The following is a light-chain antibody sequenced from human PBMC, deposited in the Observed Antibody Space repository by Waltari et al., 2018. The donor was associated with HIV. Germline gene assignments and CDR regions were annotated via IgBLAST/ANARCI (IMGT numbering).Light chain of an antibody. CDR2: DKN. CDR3: NSRDKSGNFVV. Sequence: SSELTQDPAVSVALGLTVRITCQGDSLRTYYATWYQQKPGQAPLLVIFDKNNRPSGIPDRFSGSSSGNTASLTITGTQAEDEGDYYCNSRDKSGNFVVFGGGTKLTVL. V-gene: IGLV3-19*01. J-gene: IGLJ2*01. CDR1: SLRTYY.